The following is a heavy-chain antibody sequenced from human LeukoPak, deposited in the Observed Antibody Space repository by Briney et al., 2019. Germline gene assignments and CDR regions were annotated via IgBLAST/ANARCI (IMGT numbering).Heavy chain of an antibody. CDR1: GFTSSSYA. D-gene: IGHD1-1*01. CDR2: LIGNGDT. V-gene: IGHV3-23*01. J-gene: IGHJ4*02. Sequence: PGGSLRLSCVASGFTSSSYAMSWVRAAPPRGLERVSSLIGNGDTFYAEYAQGRFTFPTPDSSHTVYLQLNNLRVEDTAVYYCAKASWVSNADAVLWGQGTGVSVSS. CDR3: AKASWVSNADAVL.